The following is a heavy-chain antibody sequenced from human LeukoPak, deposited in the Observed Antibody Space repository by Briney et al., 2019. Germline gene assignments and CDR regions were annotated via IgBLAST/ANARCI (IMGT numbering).Heavy chain of an antibody. CDR3: VRDRTTVRGNWFDP. CDR2: INPNRGNT. V-gene: IGHV1-2*02. J-gene: IGHJ5*02. D-gene: IGHD3-10*01. CDR1: GYTFTGYY. Sequence: SVNVSCKASGYTFTGYYMHWVRQAPGQGLEGMGWINPNRGNTFYAQKFQGRVTVTRDTSISTAYMELSGLRADDTAMYYCVRDRTTVRGNWFDPWGQGALVTVSS.